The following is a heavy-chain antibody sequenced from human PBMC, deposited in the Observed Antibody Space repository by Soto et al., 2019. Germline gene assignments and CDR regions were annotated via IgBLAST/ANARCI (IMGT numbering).Heavy chain of an antibody. CDR3: ARDRGGVASNWFDP. CDR2: IHYSGST. Sequence: QVQLQESGPGLVKPSETLSLTCTVSGGSISSYYWSWIRQPPGKGLAWIGYIHYSGSTKYNPSLNSRVTISVDTSKNQFSLKLSSVTAADTAVYYCARDRGGVASNWFDPWGQGTLVTVSS. D-gene: IGHD3-10*01. V-gene: IGHV4-59*01. CDR1: GGSISSYY. J-gene: IGHJ5*02.